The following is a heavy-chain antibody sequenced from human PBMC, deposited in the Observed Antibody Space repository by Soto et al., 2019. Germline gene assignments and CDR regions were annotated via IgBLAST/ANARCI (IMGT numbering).Heavy chain of an antibody. CDR1: GGTVSSYI. CDR3: ARGGSLYWYFDL. V-gene: IGHV1-3*01. CDR2: INAGNGNT. Sequence: SLKVSCKGSGGTVSSYIISWVRQAPGQRLEWMGWINAGNGNTKYSQKFQGRVTITRDTSASTAYMELSSLRSEDTAVYYCARGGSLYWYFDLWGRGTLVTVSS. D-gene: IGHD1-26*01. J-gene: IGHJ2*01.